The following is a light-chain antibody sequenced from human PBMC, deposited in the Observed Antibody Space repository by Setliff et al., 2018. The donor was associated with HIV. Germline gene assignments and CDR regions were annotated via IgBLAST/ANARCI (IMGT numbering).Light chain of an antibody. CDR3: CSSAGTYTSFFV. V-gene: IGLV2-11*01. CDR1: SSDAGDYNF. J-gene: IGLJ1*01. Sequence: QSALAQPRSVSGSPGQSVTIACTGTSSDAGDYNFVSWYQLPPGKAPKLIIYDVTKRPSGVPDRFSGSKSANAASLTISGLQAEDEADYYCCSSAGTYTSFFVFGTGTKVTVL. CDR2: DVT.